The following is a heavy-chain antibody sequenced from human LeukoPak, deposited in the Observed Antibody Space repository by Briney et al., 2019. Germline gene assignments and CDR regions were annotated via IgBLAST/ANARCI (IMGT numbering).Heavy chain of an antibody. V-gene: IGHV1-18*01. Sequence: VASVKVSCKASGYTFTNYGINWVRQAPGQGLEWMGWISAYNGNTNYAQKLQGRVTMTTDTSTSTAYMELRSLRSDDTAVYYCARDSRMTTVTLYYFDYWGQGTLVTVSS. CDR1: GYTFTNYG. D-gene: IGHD4-17*01. CDR2: ISAYNGNT. CDR3: ARDSRMTTVTLYYFDY. J-gene: IGHJ4*02.